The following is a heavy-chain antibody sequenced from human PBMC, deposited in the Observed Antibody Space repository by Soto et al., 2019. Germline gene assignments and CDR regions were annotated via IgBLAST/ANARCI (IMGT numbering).Heavy chain of an antibody. CDR1: GCTFSSYG. J-gene: IGHJ6*02. CDR2: RWYDGSNK. CDR3: AREDPGVVVVPATSDMDV. D-gene: IGHD2-2*01. V-gene: IGHV3-33*01. Sequence: GGSLRLSCAASGCTFSSYGMHWVRQAPGKGLERVAVRWYDGSNKYYADSVKRRFTISRDNSKNTLYLQRNSLRAEDTAVYYCAREDPGVVVVPATSDMDVWGQGTTVTVSS.